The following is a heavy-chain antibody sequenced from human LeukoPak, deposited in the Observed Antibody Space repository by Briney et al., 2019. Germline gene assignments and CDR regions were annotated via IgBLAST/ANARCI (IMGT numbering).Heavy chain of an antibody. D-gene: IGHD3-9*01. CDR1: GYTFTSYG. CDR3: ARANFDILTGYPPMPDY. V-gene: IGHV1-18*01. CDR2: IGAYNGNT. J-gene: IGHJ4*02. Sequence: ASVKVSCKASGYTFTSYGISWVRQASGQGLEWMGWIGAYNGNTNYAQKLQGRVTMTTDTSTSTAYMELRSLRSDDTAVYYCARANFDILTGYPPMPDYWGQGTLVTVSP.